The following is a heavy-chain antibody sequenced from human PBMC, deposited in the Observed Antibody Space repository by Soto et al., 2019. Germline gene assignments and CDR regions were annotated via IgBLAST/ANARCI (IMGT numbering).Heavy chain of an antibody. V-gene: IGHV4-59*01. CDR2: LYYTGST. Sequence: ETLSLTCNVSGGSISDFYWSWIRQSPGKRLEWIGYLYYTGSTNYNPALKSRVTISLDTSKNQFSLKVRSVTAADTAVYYCARGGGYDFRSSQAPPIDVWGQGTTVTVSS. CDR1: GGSISDFY. J-gene: IGHJ6*02. D-gene: IGHD3-3*01. CDR3: ARGGGYDFRSSQAPPIDV.